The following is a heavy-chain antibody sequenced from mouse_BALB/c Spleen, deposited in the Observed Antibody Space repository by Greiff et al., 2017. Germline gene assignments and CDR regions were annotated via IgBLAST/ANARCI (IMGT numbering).Heavy chain of an antibody. CDR2: ISSGGSYT. V-gene: IGHV5-6-4*01. D-gene: IGHD1-1*01. J-gene: IGHJ2*01. Sequence: EVQRVESGGGLVKPGGSLKLSCAASGFTFSSYTMSWVRQTPEKRLEWVATISSGGSYTYYPDSVKGRFTISRDNAKNTLYLQMSSLKSEDTAMYYCTRDRKDYYGLDYWGQGTTLTVSS. CDR1: GFTFSSYT. CDR3: TRDRKDYYGLDY.